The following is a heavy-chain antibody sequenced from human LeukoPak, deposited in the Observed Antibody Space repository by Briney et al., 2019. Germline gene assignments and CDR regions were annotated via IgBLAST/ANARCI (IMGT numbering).Heavy chain of an antibody. CDR3: AHSKTCYYDSSGYFCLYGMDG. J-gene: IGHJ6*02. D-gene: IGHD3-22*01. V-gene: IGHV3-21*01. CDR2: ISSSSSYI. Sequence: GGSLTLSCAASGFTFSSYSMNWVRQAQGKGLEWVSSISSSSSYIYYADSVKGRFTISRDNAKNSLYLQMNSLRAEDTAVYYCAHSKTCYYDSSGYFCLYGMDGWGQGTTVTVSS. CDR1: GFTFSSYS.